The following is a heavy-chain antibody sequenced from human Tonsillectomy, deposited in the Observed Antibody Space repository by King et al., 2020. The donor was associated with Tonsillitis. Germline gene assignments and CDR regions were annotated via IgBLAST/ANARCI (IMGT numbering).Heavy chain of an antibody. V-gene: IGHV4-34*01. CDR3: AGGRGDYASWLNYFDY. CDR2: INHSGST. Sequence: VQLQQWGAGLLKPSETLSLTCAVYGGSFSGYYWNWIRQPPGKGLEWIGEINHSGSTNYNPSLKSRVTISVDTSKNQFSLKLSSVTAADTAVYFCAGGRGDYASWLNYFDYWGQGTLVTVSS. J-gene: IGHJ4*02. CDR1: GGSFSGYY. D-gene: IGHD4-17*01.